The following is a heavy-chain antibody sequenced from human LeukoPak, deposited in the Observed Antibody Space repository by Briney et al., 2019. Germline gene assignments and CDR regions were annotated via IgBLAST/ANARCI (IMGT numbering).Heavy chain of an antibody. CDR3: ARGGVAAAGTFGY. CDR2: IYYSGST. D-gene: IGHD6-13*01. J-gene: IGHJ4*02. CDR1: AGSISSYY. Sequence: SETLSLTCTVSAGSISSYYWSWIRQPPGKGLEWIGYIYYSGSTNYNPSLKSRVTISVDTSKNQFSLKLSSVTAADTAVYYCARGGVAAAGTFGYWGQGTLVTVSS. V-gene: IGHV4-59*01.